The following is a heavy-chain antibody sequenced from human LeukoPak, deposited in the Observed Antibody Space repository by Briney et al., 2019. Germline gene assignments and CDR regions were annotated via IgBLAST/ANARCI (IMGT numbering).Heavy chain of an antibody. CDR1: GGSISGYY. Sequence: SETLSLTCTVSGGSISGYYWSWIRQPLGKGLEWIPYIYYNGISNYNPSLKSRVIISVDSSKNQFSLKLTSVTAADTAVYYCARTAARRFDYWAREPWSPSPQ. CDR2: IYYNGIS. D-gene: IGHD6-6*01. V-gene: IGHV4-59*01. J-gene: IGHJ4*02. CDR3: ARTAARRFDY.